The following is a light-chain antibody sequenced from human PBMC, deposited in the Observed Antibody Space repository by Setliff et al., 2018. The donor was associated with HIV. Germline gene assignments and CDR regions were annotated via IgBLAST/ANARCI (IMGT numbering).Light chain of an antibody. CDR2: DTS. CDR3: FLSYSGARRV. CDR1: TGAVTSGLY. V-gene: IGLV7-46*01. Sequence: QAVVTQEPSLTVSPGGTVTPTCGSSTGAVTSGLYPYWFQQKPGQAPRTLIYDTSNKHSWTPARFSGSLLGGKAALTLSGAQPEDEADYYCFLSYSGARRVFGGGTKVTVL. J-gene: IGLJ3*02.